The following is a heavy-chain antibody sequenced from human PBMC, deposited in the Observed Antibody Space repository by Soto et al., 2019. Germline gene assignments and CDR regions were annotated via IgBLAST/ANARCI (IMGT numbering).Heavy chain of an antibody. CDR1: VGSISISHW. Sequence: PAETLSVTCAFSVGSISISHWLNWFRQPPGKGLEWIGEIYHSGSTNYNPSLKSRVTISVDKSKKQFSRKLSSVTAADTAVYYCARDLSPAFDIWGQGTMVTVSS. CDR2: IYHSGST. CDR3: ARDLSPAFDI. J-gene: IGHJ3*02. V-gene: IGHV4-4*02.